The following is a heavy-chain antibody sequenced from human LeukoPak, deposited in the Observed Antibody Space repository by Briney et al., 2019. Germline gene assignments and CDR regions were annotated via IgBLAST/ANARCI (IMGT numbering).Heavy chain of an antibody. Sequence: GASVKVSCKASGYTFTSYGISWVRQAPGQGLEWMGWISAYNGNTNYAQKLQGRVTMTTDTSTSTAYMGLRSLRSDDTAVYYCAREGLRFLEWLSTPTDYWGQGTLVTVSS. CDR3: AREGLRFLEWLSTPTDY. D-gene: IGHD3-3*01. J-gene: IGHJ4*02. V-gene: IGHV1-18*01. CDR2: ISAYNGNT. CDR1: GYTFTSYG.